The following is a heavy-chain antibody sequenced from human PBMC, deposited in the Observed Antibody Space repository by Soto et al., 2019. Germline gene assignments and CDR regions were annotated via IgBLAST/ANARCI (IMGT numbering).Heavy chain of an antibody. CDR3: ARHPAYYDGSGYYHWFDP. Sequence: SETLSLTCTVSAGSISSTTYYWGWIRQPPGKGLEWIGTIYHSGNTYYNPSLKSRVTVSVDTSKNQISLKLSSMTAADTAVYYCARHPAYYDGSGYYHWFDPWGQGTQVTVSS. CDR1: AGSISSTTYY. V-gene: IGHV4-39*01. CDR2: IYHSGNT. D-gene: IGHD3-22*01. J-gene: IGHJ5*02.